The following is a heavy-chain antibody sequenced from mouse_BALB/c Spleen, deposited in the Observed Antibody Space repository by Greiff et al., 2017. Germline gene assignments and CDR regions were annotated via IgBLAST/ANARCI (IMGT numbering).Heavy chain of an antibody. J-gene: IGHJ3*01. D-gene: IGHD1-1*01. Sequence: EVQLVESGGGLVKPGGSLKLSCAASGFAFSSYDMSWVRQTPEKRLEWVAYISSGGGSTYYPDTVKGRFTISRDNAKNTLYLQMSSLKSEDTAMYYCARHGGGSPWFAYWGQGTLVTVSA. CDR1: GFAFSSYD. CDR3: ARHGGGSPWFAY. CDR2: ISSGGGST. V-gene: IGHV5-12-1*01.